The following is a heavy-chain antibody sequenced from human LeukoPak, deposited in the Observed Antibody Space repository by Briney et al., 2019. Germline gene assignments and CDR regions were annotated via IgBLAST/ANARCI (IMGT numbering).Heavy chain of an antibody. Sequence: ASVKVSCKASGYTFTSYAMHWVRQAPGQRLEWMGWINAGNGNTKYSQKFQGRVTITRDTSASTAYMELSSLRSEDTAVYYCVRDAEGAAISVNYWFDPWGQGTLVTVSS. D-gene: IGHD2-2*02. J-gene: IGHJ5*02. V-gene: IGHV1-3*01. CDR3: VRDAEGAAISVNYWFDP. CDR1: GYTFTSYA. CDR2: INAGNGNT.